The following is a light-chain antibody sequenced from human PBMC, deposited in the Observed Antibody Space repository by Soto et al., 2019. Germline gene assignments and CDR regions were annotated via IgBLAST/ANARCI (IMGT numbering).Light chain of an antibody. J-gene: IGLJ2*01. CDR1: SSNIGAGGD. V-gene: IGLV1-40*01. CDR3: QSYDSSLSGWI. CDR2: GNI. Sequence: QSVLTQPPSVSGVPGQRVTISCTGSSSNIGAGGDAHWYQHVPGVAPKLLIYGNINRPAGVPDRFSGSKSGTSGSLVITGLQTEDEADYYCQSYDSSLSGWIFGGGTKLTVL.